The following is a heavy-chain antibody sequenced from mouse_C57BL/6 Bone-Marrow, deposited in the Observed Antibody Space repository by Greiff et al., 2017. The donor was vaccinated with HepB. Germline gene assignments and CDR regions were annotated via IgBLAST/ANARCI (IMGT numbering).Heavy chain of an antibody. CDR3: ARCDSSGALDY. CDR2: IDPSDSET. Sequence: QVQLQQPGAELVRPGSSVKLSCKASGYTFTSYWMHWVKQRPIQGLEWIGNIDPSDSETHYNQKFKDKATLTVDKSSSTAYMQLSSLTSEDSAVYYCARCDSSGALDYWGQGTTLTVSS. CDR1: GYTFTSYW. J-gene: IGHJ2*01. D-gene: IGHD3-2*02. V-gene: IGHV1-52*01.